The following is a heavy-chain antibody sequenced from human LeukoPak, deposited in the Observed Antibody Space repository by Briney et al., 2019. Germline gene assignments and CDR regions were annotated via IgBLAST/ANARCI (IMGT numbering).Heavy chain of an antibody. J-gene: IGHJ3*02. CDR1: GFTFTIFG. CDR2: IVARSGIT. D-gene: IGHD3-3*01. V-gene: IGHV3-48*01. Sequence: GGSLRLSCAASGFTFTIFGLNWVRQAPGKGPEWVSYIVARSGITYYADSVQGRFTISRDDARESVFLQMDGLRVDDTAVYYCARTYDFGRGPPGDAFDNWGPGTWVIVSA. CDR3: ARTYDFGRGPPGDAFDN.